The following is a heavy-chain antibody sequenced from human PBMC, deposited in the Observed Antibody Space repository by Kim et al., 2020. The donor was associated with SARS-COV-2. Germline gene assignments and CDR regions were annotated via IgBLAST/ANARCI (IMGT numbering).Heavy chain of an antibody. J-gene: IGHJ4*02. CDR2: IYYSGST. Sequence: SETLSLTCTVSGGSISSSSYYWGWIRQPPGKGLEWIGSIYYSGSTYYNPSLKSRVTISVDTSKNQFSLKLSSVTAADTAVYYFASRAHYSNQVDYWGPGT. CDR1: GGSISSSSYY. V-gene: IGHV4-39*01. CDR3: ASRAHYSNQVDY. D-gene: IGHD4-4*01.